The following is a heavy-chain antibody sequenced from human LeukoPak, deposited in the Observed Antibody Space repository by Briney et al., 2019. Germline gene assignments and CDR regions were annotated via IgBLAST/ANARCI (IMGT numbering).Heavy chain of an antibody. V-gene: IGHV3-66*02. J-gene: IGHJ4*02. CDR3: AREKGYYFDY. CDR1: GFTVSSNY. CDR2: IYSGSST. Sequence: GGSLRLSCAASGFTVSSNYMSWVRQAPGKGLEWVSVIYSGSSTYYADSVKGRFIISRDNSKNTLYLQMNSLRAEDTAVYYCAREKGYYFDYWGQGTLVTVSS.